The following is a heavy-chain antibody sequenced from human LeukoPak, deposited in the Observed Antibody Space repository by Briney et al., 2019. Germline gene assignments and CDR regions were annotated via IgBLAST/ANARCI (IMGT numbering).Heavy chain of an antibody. CDR1: GGSFSGYY. Sequence: SETLSLTCAVYGGSFSGYYWSWIRQPPGKGLEWIGEINHSGSTNYNPSLKSRVTISVDTSKNQFPLKLSSVTAADTAVYYCARVNYYDSSGPPEYWGQGTLVTVSS. V-gene: IGHV4-34*01. D-gene: IGHD3-22*01. J-gene: IGHJ4*02. CDR3: ARVNYYDSSGPPEY. CDR2: INHSGST.